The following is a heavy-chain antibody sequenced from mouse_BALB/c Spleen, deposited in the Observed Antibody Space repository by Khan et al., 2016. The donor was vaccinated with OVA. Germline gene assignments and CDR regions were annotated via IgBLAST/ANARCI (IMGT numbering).Heavy chain of an antibody. J-gene: IGHJ3*01. CDR2: ISDGGSYT. CDR1: GFTFSDYY. V-gene: IGHV5-4*02. Sequence: EVELVESGGGLVKPGGSLKLSCAASGFTFSDYYMYWVRQTPEKRLEWVATISDGGSYTYYTDSVKGRFTISRDDAKNNLYLQMSSLKSEDTAMYYRERGYDGDPFAYWGQGTLVTVSA. CDR3: ERGYDGDPFAY. D-gene: IGHD2-13*01.